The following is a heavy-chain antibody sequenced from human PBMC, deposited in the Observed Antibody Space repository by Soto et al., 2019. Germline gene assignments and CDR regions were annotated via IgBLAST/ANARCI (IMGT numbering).Heavy chain of an antibody. Sequence: SVKVSCKASGGTFSSYAISWVRQAPGQGLEWMGGIIPIFGTANYAQKFQGRVTITADKSTSTAYMELSSLRSEDTAVYYCARVRWNSLDYYYYYGMDVWGQGTTVTVSS. V-gene: IGHV1-69*06. CDR1: GGTFSSYA. D-gene: IGHD1-7*01. J-gene: IGHJ6*02. CDR2: IIPIFGTA. CDR3: ARVRWNSLDYYYYYGMDV.